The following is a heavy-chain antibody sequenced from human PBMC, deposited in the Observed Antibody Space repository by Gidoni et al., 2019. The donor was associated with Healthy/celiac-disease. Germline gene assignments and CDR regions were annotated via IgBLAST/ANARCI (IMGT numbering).Heavy chain of an antibody. D-gene: IGHD3-3*01. Sequence: EVQLVESGGGLVKPGGSLRLSCAASGFTFSSYSMNWVRQAPGKGLEWVSSISSSSSYIYYADSVKGRFTISRDNAKNSLYLQMNSLRAEDTAVYYCARVSYYDFWSGYSSFDYWGQGTLVTVSS. V-gene: IGHV3-21*01. CDR3: ARVSYYDFWSGYSSFDY. CDR2: ISSSSSYI. J-gene: IGHJ4*02. CDR1: GFTFSSYS.